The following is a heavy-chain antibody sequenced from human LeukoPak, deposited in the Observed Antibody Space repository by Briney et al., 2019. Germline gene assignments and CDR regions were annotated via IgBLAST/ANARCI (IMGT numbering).Heavy chain of an antibody. CDR3: ARGRGITMVRGVGFDC. J-gene: IGHJ4*02. CDR2: INHSGST. D-gene: IGHD3-10*01. V-gene: IGHV4-34*01. CDR1: GGSFSGYY. Sequence: SETLSLTCAVYGGSFSGYYWSWIRQPPGKGLEWIGEINHSGSTNYNPSLKSRVTISVDTSKNQFSLKLSSVTAADTAVYYCARGRGITMVRGVGFDCWGQGTLVTVSS.